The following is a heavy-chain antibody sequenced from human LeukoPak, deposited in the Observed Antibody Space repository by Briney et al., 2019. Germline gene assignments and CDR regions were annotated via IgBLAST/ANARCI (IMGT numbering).Heavy chain of an antibody. Sequence: GGSLRLSCAASGFTFSDYYMSWIRQAPGKGLEWVSYISSSASTIYYADSVKGRFTISRDNAKNSLYLQMNSLRAEDTAVYYCARGSTAMVSRYYYYGMDVWGQGTTVTVSS. CDR1: GFTFSDYY. CDR3: ARGSTAMVSRYYYYGMDV. CDR2: ISSSASTI. J-gene: IGHJ6*02. V-gene: IGHV3-11*01. D-gene: IGHD5-18*01.